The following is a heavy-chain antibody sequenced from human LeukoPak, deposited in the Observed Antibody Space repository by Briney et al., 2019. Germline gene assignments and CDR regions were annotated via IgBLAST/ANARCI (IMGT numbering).Heavy chain of an antibody. CDR1: GFTFSSYW. CDR3: ARDRSGSYYEFDY. CDR2: IKQDGSEK. D-gene: IGHD1-26*01. J-gene: IGHJ4*02. Sequence: GGSLRLSCAASGFTFSSYWMSWVRQAPGKGLEWVANIKQDGSEKYYVDSVKGRFTISRDNAKNSLYLQVNSLRAEDTAVYYCARDRSGSYYEFDYWGQGTLVTVSS. V-gene: IGHV3-7*01.